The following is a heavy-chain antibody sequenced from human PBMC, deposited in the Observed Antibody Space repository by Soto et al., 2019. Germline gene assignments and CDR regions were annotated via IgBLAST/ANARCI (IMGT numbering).Heavy chain of an antibody. CDR3: ARLGSIKLSGLSYSYHHIGV. Sequence: QVQLQESGPGLVKPSETLSLTCTVSGGSISNYYWSWIRQPPGKGLEWIGYIYYSGSTNYNPSLKSRVTISVDPSKNQFSLTLSSVTAADTAVYYCARLGSIKLSGLSYSYHHIGVWGKGTTVTVSS. CDR1: GGSISNYY. J-gene: IGHJ6*03. CDR2: IYYSGST. D-gene: IGHD3-10*01. V-gene: IGHV4-59*08.